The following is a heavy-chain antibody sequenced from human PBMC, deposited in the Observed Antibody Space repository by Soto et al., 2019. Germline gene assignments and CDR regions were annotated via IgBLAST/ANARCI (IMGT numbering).Heavy chain of an antibody. CDR2: ISAYNGNT. Sequence: QVQLVQSGAEVKKPGASVKVSCKASGYTFTSYGISWVRQAPGQGLEWMGWISAYNGNTNYAQKLQGRVTMTTDTSTSTAYIELRSLRSDDTAVYYCARDPYGERIYYYGMDIWGQGTTVTVSS. V-gene: IGHV1-18*01. CDR3: ARDPYGERIYYYGMDI. D-gene: IGHD4-17*01. J-gene: IGHJ6*02. CDR1: GYTFTSYG.